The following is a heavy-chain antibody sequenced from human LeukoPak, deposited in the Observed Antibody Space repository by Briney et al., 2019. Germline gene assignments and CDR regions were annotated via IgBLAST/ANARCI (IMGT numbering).Heavy chain of an antibody. V-gene: IGHV4-59*01. Sequence: SETLSLTCTVSGGSTSSYYWSWIRQPPGKGLEWIGYIYYSGSTNYNPSLKSRVTISVDTSKNQFSLKLSSVTAADTAVYYCARGAVAGTGVFDYWGQGTLVTVSS. D-gene: IGHD6-19*01. CDR1: GGSTSSYY. CDR3: ARGAVAGTGVFDY. CDR2: IYYSGST. J-gene: IGHJ4*02.